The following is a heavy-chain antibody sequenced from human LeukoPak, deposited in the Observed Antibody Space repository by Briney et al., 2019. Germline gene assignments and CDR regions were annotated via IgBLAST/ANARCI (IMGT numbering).Heavy chain of an antibody. CDR1: GGSINSYY. V-gene: IGHV4-59*08. D-gene: IGHD6-19*01. CDR2: IYYSGST. J-gene: IGHJ3*02. CDR3: ARRKNSAWSTDAFDI. Sequence: PSETLSLTCTVSGGSINSYYWSWIRQPPGKGLEWVGYIYYSGSTSYHPSLKSRVTISVDTSKNQFSLKLNSVTAADTAVYYCARRKNSAWSTDAFDIWGQGTMVTVSS.